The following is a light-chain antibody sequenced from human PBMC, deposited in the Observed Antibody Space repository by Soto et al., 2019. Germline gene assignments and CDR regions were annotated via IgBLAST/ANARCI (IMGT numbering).Light chain of an antibody. CDR1: RTVSVN. J-gene: IGKJ3*01. Sequence: EIVMTQSLATLSVSPGERATLSCRASRTVSVNLAWYQQKPGQSPRLLIYGASTRATGVPARFSGSGSGTEFTLTISRLQSEDFALYYCQQRSNWPSTFGPGTKVDIK. CDR2: GAS. CDR3: QQRSNWPST. V-gene: IGKV3-15*01.